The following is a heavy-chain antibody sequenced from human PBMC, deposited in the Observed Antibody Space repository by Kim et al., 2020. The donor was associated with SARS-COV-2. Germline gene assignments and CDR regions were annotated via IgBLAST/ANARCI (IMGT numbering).Heavy chain of an antibody. D-gene: IGHD3-10*01. CDR1: GFTFSSYG. J-gene: IGHJ6*02. CDR3: AKDLMSPSQSYYYGSGRYYYSGMDD. V-gene: IGHV3-30*18. CDR2: ISYDGSNK. Sequence: GGSLRLSCAASGFTFSSYGMHWVRQAPGKGLEWVAVISYDGSNKYYADSVKGRFTISRDNSKNTLYLQMNSLRAEDTAVYYCAKDLMSPSQSYYYGSGRYYYSGMDDWGQGNTVTVSS.